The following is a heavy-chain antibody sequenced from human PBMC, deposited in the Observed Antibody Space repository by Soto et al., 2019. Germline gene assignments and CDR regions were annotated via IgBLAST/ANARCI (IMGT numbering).Heavy chain of an antibody. D-gene: IGHD6-13*01. CDR3: ARDHDPSSRYVREFPD. J-gene: IGHJ4*02. V-gene: IGHV1-3*01. Sequence: ASVKVSCKASGYTFTSYAMHWVRQAPGQRLEWIGWINAGNGNTKYSQKFQGRVTITRDTSASTAYMELSSLRSEDTAVYYCARDHDPSSRYVREFPDWGQRTLVTVSS. CDR2: INAGNGNT. CDR1: GYTFTSYA.